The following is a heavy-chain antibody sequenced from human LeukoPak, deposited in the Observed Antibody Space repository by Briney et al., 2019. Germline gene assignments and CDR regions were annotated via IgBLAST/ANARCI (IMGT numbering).Heavy chain of an antibody. CDR1: GFIFSNYA. D-gene: IGHD2-2*01. CDR3: ARGHCSSISCYVGY. J-gene: IGHJ4*02. Sequence: GGSLRLSCAASGFIFSNYAIHWVRQAPGKGLEWVAVISYDGSNKYYADSVKGRFTISRDISKNTLYLQMNSLRAEDTAVYYCARGHCSSISCYVGYWGQGTLVTVSS. CDR2: ISYDGSNK. V-gene: IGHV3-30*04.